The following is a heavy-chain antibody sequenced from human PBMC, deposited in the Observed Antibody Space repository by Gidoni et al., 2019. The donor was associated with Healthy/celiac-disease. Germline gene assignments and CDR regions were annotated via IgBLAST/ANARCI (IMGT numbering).Heavy chain of an antibody. J-gene: IGHJ4*02. CDR2: ISAYNGNT. V-gene: IGHV1-18*01. CDR3: ARLFQWNDAESEWYFDY. D-gene: IGHD1-1*01. Sequence: GWISAYNGNTNYAQKLQGRVTMTTDTSTSTAYMELRSLRSDDTAVYYCARLFQWNDAESEWYFDYWGQGTLVTVSS.